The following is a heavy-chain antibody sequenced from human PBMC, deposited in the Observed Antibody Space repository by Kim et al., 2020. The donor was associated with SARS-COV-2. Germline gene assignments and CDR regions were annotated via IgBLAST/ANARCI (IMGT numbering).Heavy chain of an antibody. V-gene: IGHV1-3*01. CDR3: ARDRRYYGSGSSTLGY. D-gene: IGHD3-10*01. CDR2: INAGNGNT. CDR1: GYTFTSYA. J-gene: IGHJ4*02. Sequence: ASVKVSCKASGYTFTSYAMHWVRQAPGQRLEWMGWINAGNGNTKYSQKFQGRVTITRDTSASTAYMELSSLRSEDTAVYYCARDRRYYGSGSSTLGYWGQGTLVTVSS.